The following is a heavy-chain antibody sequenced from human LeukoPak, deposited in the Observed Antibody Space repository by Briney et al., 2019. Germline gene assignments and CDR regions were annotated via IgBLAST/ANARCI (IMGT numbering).Heavy chain of an antibody. CDR1: GFTVISNY. J-gene: IGHJ4*02. V-gene: IGHV3-53*01. CDR2: IYSGGST. Sequence: GGSLRLTCAASGFTVISNYMSWVRQAPGKGLEWVSVIYSGGSTYYADSVKGRFTISRDNSKNTLYLQMNSLRAEDTAVYYCAGHYYVSYFDYWGQGTLVTVSS. CDR3: AGHYYVSYFDY. D-gene: IGHD3-10*02.